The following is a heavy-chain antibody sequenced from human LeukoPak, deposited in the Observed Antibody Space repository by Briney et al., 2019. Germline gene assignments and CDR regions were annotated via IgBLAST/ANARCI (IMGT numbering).Heavy chain of an antibody. CDR2: IKSKTDGGTT. D-gene: IGHD5-12*01. V-gene: IGHV3-15*01. J-gene: IGHJ6*02. CDR1: GFTFSNAW. CDR3: TTASRGSLFYYYGMDV. Sequence: GGSLRLSCAAPGFTFSNAWMSWVRQAPGKGLEWVGRIKSKTDGGTTDYAAPVKGRFTISRDDSKNTLYLQMNSLKTEDTAVYYCTTASRGSLFYYYGMDVWGQGTTVTVSS.